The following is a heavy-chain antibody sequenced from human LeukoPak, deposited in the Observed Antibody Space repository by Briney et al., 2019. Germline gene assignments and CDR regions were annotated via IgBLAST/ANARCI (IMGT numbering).Heavy chain of an antibody. CDR1: GYTFTSYD. CDR2: MNPNSGNT. J-gene: IGHJ4*02. CDR3: ARNKDYYDSSGSNV. Sequence: ASVKVSCKASGYTFTSYDINWVRQATGQGLECMGWMNPNSGNTGYAQKFQGRVTMTRNTSISTAYMELSSLRSEDTAVYYCARNKDYYDSSGSNVWGQGTLVTVSS. V-gene: IGHV1-8*01. D-gene: IGHD3-22*01.